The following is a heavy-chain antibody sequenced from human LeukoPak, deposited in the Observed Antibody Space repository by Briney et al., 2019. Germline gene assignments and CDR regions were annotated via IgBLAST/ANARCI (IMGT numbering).Heavy chain of an antibody. CDR2: ISGSGGST. J-gene: IGHJ6*02. D-gene: IGHD3-3*01. Sequence: PGGSLRLSCAASGFTFSSYAMSWVRQAPGKGLEWVSAISGSGGSTYYADSVKGRFTISRDNSKNTLYLQMNRLRSEDKAVYYCAKALHESGYSYYYYYYGMDVWGQGTTVTVSS. CDR1: GFTFSSYA. CDR3: AKALHESGYSYYYYYYGMDV. V-gene: IGHV3-23*01.